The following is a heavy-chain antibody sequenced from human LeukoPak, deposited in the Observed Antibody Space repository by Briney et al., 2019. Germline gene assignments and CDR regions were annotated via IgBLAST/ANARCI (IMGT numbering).Heavy chain of an antibody. V-gene: IGHV4-59*08. D-gene: IGHD2-2*01. CDR3: VRHPSATAAFDI. CDR2: IYYSGNT. Sequence: SETLSLTCAVSGGSINSYYWSWVRQPPGKGLEWIGYIYYSGNTNYNPSFKSRITISVDTSKNQFSLKLSSVTAADTAIYYCVRHPSATAAFDIWGQGTMVTVSS. CDR1: GGSINSYY. J-gene: IGHJ3*02.